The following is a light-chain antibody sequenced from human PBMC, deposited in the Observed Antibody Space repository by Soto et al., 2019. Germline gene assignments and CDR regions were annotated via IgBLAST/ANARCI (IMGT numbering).Light chain of an antibody. CDR1: QTVGRF. CDR2: DAS. Sequence: DIVLTQSPATLSLSPGDRVTLSCRASQTVGRFLSWYQHSPGQGPRLIVYDASNRATGVPARCSGSGSETDFTLTISSLEPEDFAVYYCQQRLHWPITFGQGTRLEIK. J-gene: IGKJ5*01. CDR3: QQRLHWPIT. V-gene: IGKV3-11*01.